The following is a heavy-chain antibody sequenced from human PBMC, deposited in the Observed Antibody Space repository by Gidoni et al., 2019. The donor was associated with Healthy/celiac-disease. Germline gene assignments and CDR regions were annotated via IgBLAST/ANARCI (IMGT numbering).Heavy chain of an antibody. Sequence: QVQLQESGPGLVQPSETLSRTCTVSGGSLSTYYWSWIRQPPGKALEWIGYICTSGSTNHNPSLKSRVTISADTSKNQFSLKLSSLTAADTAVYYCAIAWRDCSGDSCPPFLDYWGQGTLVTVSS. V-gene: IGHV4-59*01. J-gene: IGHJ4*02. CDR3: AIAWRDCSGDSCPPFLDY. CDR1: GGSLSTYY. D-gene: IGHD2-15*01. CDR2: ICTSGST.